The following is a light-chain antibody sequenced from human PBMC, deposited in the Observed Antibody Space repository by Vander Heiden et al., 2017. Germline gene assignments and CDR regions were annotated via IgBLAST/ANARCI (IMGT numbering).Light chain of an antibody. CDR3: QQRSNWPRT. J-gene: IGKJ2*02. V-gene: IGKV3-11*01. Sequence: DIELTQSPATLSSSPGERATLSCRASQSVSSYLTWYQQKPGQAPRLLIYDASNMPTGIPARFSGSGSGTDFTLTISSLQPEDFAAYYCQQRSNWPRTFGQGTKLEIK. CDR1: QSVSSY. CDR2: DAS.